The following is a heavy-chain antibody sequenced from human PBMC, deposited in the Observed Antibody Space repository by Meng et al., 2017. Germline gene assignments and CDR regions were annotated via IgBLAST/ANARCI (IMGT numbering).Heavy chain of an antibody. CDR1: GFTVSSSD. Sequence: VQRVGSGGGLGLPGVSLRLSCAASGFTVSSSDMHWVRQGTAKGLEWVSAIGTAGDTYYPGSVKGRFTVSRDNAKNTLYLQMNSLRAEDTAVYYCARGRSYGHGSFDYWGQGALVTVSS. CDR2: IGTAGDT. CDR3: ARGRSYGHGSFDY. D-gene: IGHD3-16*01. J-gene: IGHJ4*02. V-gene: IGHV3-13*01.